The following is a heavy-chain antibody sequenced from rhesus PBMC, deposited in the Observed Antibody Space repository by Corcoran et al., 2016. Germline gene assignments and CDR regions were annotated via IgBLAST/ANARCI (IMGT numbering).Heavy chain of an antibody. D-gene: IGHD4-29*01. V-gene: IGHV4-165*01. J-gene: IGHJ4*01. CDR2: ISGRSWST. CDR1: GGSFSGYY. CDR3: ARDDYGSRNGFDY. Sequence: QVQLQESGPGLVKPSETLSLTCAVSGGSFSGYYWGWIRQPPGKGLEWIGYISGRSWSTDYNPSLKSRVTMSTDTSKNQFSRKLSSVTAADTAVYYCARDDYGSRNGFDYWGQGVLVTVSS.